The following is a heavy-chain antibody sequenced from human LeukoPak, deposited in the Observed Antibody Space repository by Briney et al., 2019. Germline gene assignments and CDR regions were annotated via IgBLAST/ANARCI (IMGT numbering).Heavy chain of an antibody. J-gene: IGHJ6*02. CDR3: ARAAISRYGSGSYLVYYAMDV. CDR2: IYYSGST. D-gene: IGHD3-10*01. Sequence: SSETLSLTCNVSGGSINSYYWSWIRQPPGKELEWVGSIYYSGSTKYNPSLKSRVTISVDTSKNQFSLQLSSVTAADTAVYYCARAAISRYGSGSYLVYYAMDVWGRGTTVTVS. CDR1: GGSINSYY. V-gene: IGHV4-59*01.